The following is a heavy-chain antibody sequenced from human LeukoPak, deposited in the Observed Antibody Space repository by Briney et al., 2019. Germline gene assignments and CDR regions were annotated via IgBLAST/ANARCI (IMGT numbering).Heavy chain of an antibody. CDR2: INIGGTNT. Sequence: GGSLRLSCASSGFTFNDYYMSWIRQAPGKGLDWLSYINIGGTNTHYADSVKGRFTISRDNAKKSLYLEMNNLRAEDTAVYYCATDGAGFDTWGQGVLVTVSS. CDR1: GFTFNDYY. J-gene: IGHJ5*02. V-gene: IGHV3-11*01. CDR3: ATDGAGFDT.